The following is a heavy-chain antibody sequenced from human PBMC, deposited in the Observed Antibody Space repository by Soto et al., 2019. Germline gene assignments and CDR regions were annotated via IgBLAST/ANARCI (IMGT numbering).Heavy chain of an antibody. CDR3: ASPRDDIAVGSGDH. CDR1: GGTFSSYT. D-gene: IGHD6-19*01. Sequence: GASVKVSCKASGGTFSSYTISWVRQAPGQGLECMGSIIPILGIANYAQKFQGRVTITADKSTSTAYMELSSLRSEDTAVYYCASPRDDIAVGSGDHWGQGTLVTVSS. J-gene: IGHJ4*02. CDR2: IIPILGIA. V-gene: IGHV1-69*02.